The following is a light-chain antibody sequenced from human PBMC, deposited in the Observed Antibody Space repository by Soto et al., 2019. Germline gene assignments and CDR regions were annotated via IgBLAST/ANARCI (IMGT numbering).Light chain of an antibody. CDR2: ENN. Sequence: QSVLTQPPSVSAAPGQKVTISCSGSRSNIGNNYVTWYQQLPGTAPKLLIYENNKPPSGIPDRFSGSKSGTSATLGITGLQTGDEADYYFGTWDSSLSAWVFGGGTKLNVL. CDR3: GTWDSSLSAWV. V-gene: IGLV1-51*02. CDR1: RSNIGNNY. J-gene: IGLJ3*02.